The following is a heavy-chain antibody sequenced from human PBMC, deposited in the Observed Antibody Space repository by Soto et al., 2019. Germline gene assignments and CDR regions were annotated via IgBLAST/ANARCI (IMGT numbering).Heavy chain of an antibody. CDR3: VGGYSSSWGMDV. D-gene: IGHD6-13*01. J-gene: IGHJ6*02. V-gene: IGHV3-74*01. CDR2: INSDGSST. CDR1: GFTFSRYW. Sequence: LRLSCAASGFTFSRYWMHWVRQAPGKGLVWVSRINSDGSSTTYADSVKGRFTISRDNAKNTLYLQVNSLRDEDTAVYYCVGGYSSSWGMDVWGQGTTVTVSS.